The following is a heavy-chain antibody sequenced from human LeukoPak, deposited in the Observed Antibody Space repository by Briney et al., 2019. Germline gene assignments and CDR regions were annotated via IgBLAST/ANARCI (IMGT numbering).Heavy chain of an antibody. CDR3: ARGLYGDYVDY. V-gene: IGHV3-7*03. Sequence: GGSLRLSCAASGFTFSSYWMSWVRQAPGKGLEWVANIKQDGSEKYYVDSVKGRFTISGDNAKNSLYLQMNSLRAEDTAVYYCARGLYGDYVDYWGQGTLVTVSS. CDR1: GFTFSSYW. J-gene: IGHJ4*02. CDR2: IKQDGSEK. D-gene: IGHD4-17*01.